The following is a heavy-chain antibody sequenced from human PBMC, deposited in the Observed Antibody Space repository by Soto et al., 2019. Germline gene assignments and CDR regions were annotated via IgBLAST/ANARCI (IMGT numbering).Heavy chain of an antibody. J-gene: IGHJ6*01. Sequence: GESLKISCQASGYSFSTYWIGWVRQRPGRGLDWMGVVNPGDSYTRYSPSFQGHVTISADKSISTAYLQWSGLRASDTAIYYRATHPKSGTSRAGYYAVDVLGLGNTGAVSS. D-gene: IGHD3-3*01. CDR2: VNPGDSYT. V-gene: IGHV5-51*01. CDR1: GYSFSTYW. CDR3: ATHPKSGTSRAGYYAVDV.